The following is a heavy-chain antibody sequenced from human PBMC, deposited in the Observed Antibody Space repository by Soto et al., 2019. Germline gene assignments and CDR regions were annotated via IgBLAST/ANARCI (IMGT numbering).Heavy chain of an antibody. CDR3: ARSRGYSYGRYYYYGMDV. D-gene: IGHD5-18*01. Sequence: ASVKVSCKASGGTFSSYAISWVRQAPGQGLEWMGGIIPIFGTANYAQKFQGRVTITADESTSTAYMELSSLRSEDTAVYYCARSRGYSYGRYYYYGMDVWGQGTTVTVSS. J-gene: IGHJ6*02. CDR1: GGTFSSYA. V-gene: IGHV1-69*13. CDR2: IIPIFGTA.